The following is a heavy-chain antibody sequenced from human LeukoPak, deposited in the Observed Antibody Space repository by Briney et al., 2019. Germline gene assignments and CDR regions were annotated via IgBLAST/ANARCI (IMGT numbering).Heavy chain of an antibody. Sequence: ASVTVSCKASGYTCTSYGISWVHQAPGQGLEWMGWISAYNGNTNYAQKLQGRVTMTTDTSTSTAYMELRSLRSDDTAVYYCARVSQLTFDYWGQGTLVTVSS. D-gene: IGHD4/OR15-4a*01. CDR1: GYTCTSYG. CDR2: ISAYNGNT. J-gene: IGHJ4*02. CDR3: ARVSQLTFDY. V-gene: IGHV1-18*01.